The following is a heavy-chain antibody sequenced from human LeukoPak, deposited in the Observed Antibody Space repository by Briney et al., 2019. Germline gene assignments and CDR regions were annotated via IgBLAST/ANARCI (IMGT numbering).Heavy chain of an antibody. CDR3: ARGGSSFKYFDL. V-gene: IGHV4-30-2*01. CDR2: IYHSGST. Sequence: SETLSLTCAVSGVSISSGGYSWSWIRQPPGKGLEWIGYIYHSGSTYYNPSLKSRVTISVDRSKNQFSLKLSSVTAADTAVYYCARGGSSFKYFDLWGRGTLVTVSS. D-gene: IGHD6-13*01. CDR1: GVSISSGGYS. J-gene: IGHJ2*01.